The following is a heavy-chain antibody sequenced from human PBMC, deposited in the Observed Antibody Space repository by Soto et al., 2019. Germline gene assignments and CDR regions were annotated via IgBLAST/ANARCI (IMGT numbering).Heavy chain of an antibody. V-gene: IGHV4-34*01. CDR2: IYDSGST. D-gene: IGHD2-2*01. CDR3: ARVGVVPAAIRLRWLEP. J-gene: IGHJ5*02. CDR1: GGSSIGYY. Sequence: SETLSLTCAVYGGSSIGYYWSWTPQLPGKGLELIGDIYDSGSTNYNPSLKSRVTISVETSKNQFSLTLSSVSAAATAVYYCARVGVVPAAIRLRWLEPGGQGTLVT.